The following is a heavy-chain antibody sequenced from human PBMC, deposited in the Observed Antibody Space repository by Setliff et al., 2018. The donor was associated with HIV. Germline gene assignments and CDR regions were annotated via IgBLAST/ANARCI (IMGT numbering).Heavy chain of an antibody. V-gene: IGHV4-61*02. CDR3: AREYSSSWYRYFDY. D-gene: IGHD6-13*01. J-gene: IGHJ4*02. CDR2: IYTSGST. Sequence: SETLSLTCTVSGGSISSGSYYWSWIRQPAGKGLEWIGRIYTSGSTNYNPSLKSRVTISVDTSKNQFSLKLSSVTAAGTAVYYCAREYSSSWYRYFDYWGQGTLVTVSS. CDR1: GGSISSGSYY.